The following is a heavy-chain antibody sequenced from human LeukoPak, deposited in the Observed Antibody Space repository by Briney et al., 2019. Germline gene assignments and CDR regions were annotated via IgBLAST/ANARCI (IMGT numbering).Heavy chain of an antibody. CDR3: ARAGYKWNYDY. D-gene: IGHD1-7*01. J-gene: IGHJ4*02. Sequence: GASVKGSCKGSGYTFTGYYMHWGRQAPGQGGEGVGGINPKRGGTKYAQKSQGRVTMTRDTSISTGYMELSRLRSDATAVYYCARAGYKWNYDYWGQGTLVTVSS. CDR1: GYTFTGYY. V-gene: IGHV1-2*02. CDR2: INPKRGGT.